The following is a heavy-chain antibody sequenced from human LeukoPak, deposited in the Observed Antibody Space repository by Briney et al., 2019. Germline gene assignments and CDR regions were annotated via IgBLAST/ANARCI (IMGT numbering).Heavy chain of an antibody. CDR2: IIPIFGTA. J-gene: IGHJ6*04. Sequence: SVKASCKASGGTFSSYAISWVRQAPGQGLEWMGGIIPIFGTANYAQKFQGRVTITADESTSTAYMELSSLRSEDTAVYYCARPYVARYYYGMDVWGKGTTVTVSS. CDR1: GGTFSSYA. V-gene: IGHV1-69*13. D-gene: IGHD6-6*01. CDR3: ARPYVARYYYGMDV.